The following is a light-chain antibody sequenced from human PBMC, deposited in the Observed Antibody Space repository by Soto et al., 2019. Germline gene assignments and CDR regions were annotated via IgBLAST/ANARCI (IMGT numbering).Light chain of an antibody. V-gene: IGKV1-27*01. CDR3: QNCKSAVFT. CDR2: GAT. Sequence: DIQMTHSPSPLSASVGDRVTITCRASQGIDNYLAWYQQRPGEVPRLLIYGATTLQPGVPSRFSVSGSVTDFTLTISSLQPEDVAHYYCQNCKSAVFTFGPGTKVDLK. J-gene: IGKJ3*01. CDR1: QGIDNY.